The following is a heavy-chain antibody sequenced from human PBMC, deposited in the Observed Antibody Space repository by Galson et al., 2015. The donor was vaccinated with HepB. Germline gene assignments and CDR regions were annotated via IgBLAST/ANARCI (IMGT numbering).Heavy chain of an antibody. CDR2: IKNKAQSYRI. CDR1: GFTFSDSY. Sequence: SLRLSCAASGFTFSDSYMDWFRQAPGNGLEWVARIKNKAQSYRIEYAASVKGRSIISRDDSKSSLHLQMNNLQTEDTAIYYCARDHGHHSFDLWGQGTPVTVSS. CDR3: ARDHGHHSFDL. V-gene: IGHV3-72*01. J-gene: IGHJ4*02.